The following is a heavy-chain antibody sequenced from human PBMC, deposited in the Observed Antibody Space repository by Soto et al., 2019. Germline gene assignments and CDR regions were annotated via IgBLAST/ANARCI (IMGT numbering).Heavy chain of an antibody. CDR1: GYTFTGYY. CDR3: ARLYYGSGSYYFDY. J-gene: IGHJ4*02. D-gene: IGHD3-10*01. Sequence: ASVKVSCKASGYTFTGYYMYWVRQAPGQGLEWMGWINPNSGGTNYAQKFQGWVTMTRDTSISTAYMELSRLRSDDTAVYYCARLYYGSGSYYFDYWGQGTLVTVSS. V-gene: IGHV1-2*04. CDR2: INPNSGGT.